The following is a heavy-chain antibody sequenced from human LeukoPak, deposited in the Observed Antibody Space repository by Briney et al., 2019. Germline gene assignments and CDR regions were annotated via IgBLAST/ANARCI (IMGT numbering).Heavy chain of an antibody. V-gene: IGHV3-23*01. D-gene: IGHD6-13*01. Sequence: GGSLRLSCAASGFTFSSYAMSWVRQAPGKGLEWVSPISGSGGSTYYADSVKGRFTISRDNSKNTLYLQMNSLRAEDTAVYYCATWYSSSWYSSSYWGQGTLVTASS. CDR2: ISGSGGST. CDR1: GFTFSSYA. CDR3: ATWYSSSWYSSSY. J-gene: IGHJ4*02.